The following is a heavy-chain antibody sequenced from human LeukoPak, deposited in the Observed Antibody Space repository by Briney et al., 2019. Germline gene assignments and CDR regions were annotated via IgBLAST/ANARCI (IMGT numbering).Heavy chain of an antibody. CDR2: IIPIFGTA. Sequence: GASVKVSCKASGGTFSSYAISWVRQAPGQGLEWMGGIIPIFGTANYAQKFQGRVTITTDESTSTAYMELSSLRSEDTAVYYCARAVSPSSTSWIDAFDIWGQGTMVTVSS. CDR3: ARAVSPSSTSWIDAFDI. J-gene: IGHJ3*02. V-gene: IGHV1-69*05. D-gene: IGHD2-2*01. CDR1: GGTFSSYA.